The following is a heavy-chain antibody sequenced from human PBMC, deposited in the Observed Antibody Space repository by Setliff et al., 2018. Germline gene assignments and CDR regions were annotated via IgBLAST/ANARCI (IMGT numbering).Heavy chain of an antibody. V-gene: IGHV4-4*02. D-gene: IGHD3-22*01. J-gene: IGHJ3*02. CDR2: IYHSGTT. CDR3: ARRGDINGYYYHEDAFDI. Sequence: PSETLSLTCAVSGGSISSSHWWSWVRQPPGKGLEWIGEIYHSGTTQYNPSLKSRVTTSVDTSKNQFSLNLTSVTAADTAVYYCARRGDINGYYYHEDAFDIWGQGTMVTVSS. CDR1: GGSISSSHW.